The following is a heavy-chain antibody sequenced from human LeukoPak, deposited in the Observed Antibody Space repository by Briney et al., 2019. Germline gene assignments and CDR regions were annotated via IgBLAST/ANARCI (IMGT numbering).Heavy chain of an antibody. J-gene: IGHJ4*02. D-gene: IGHD3-22*01. CDR1: GGSISSSSYY. CDR2: IYYSGST. V-gene: IGHV4-39*02. Sequence: PSETLSLTCTVSGGSISSSSYYWGWLRQPPGKGLEWIGSIYYSGSTYYNPSLKSRVTISVDTSKNQFSLKLSSVTAADTAVYYCARDPTYYYDSSGYYYDYWGQGTLVTVSS. CDR3: ARDPTYYYDSSGYYYDY.